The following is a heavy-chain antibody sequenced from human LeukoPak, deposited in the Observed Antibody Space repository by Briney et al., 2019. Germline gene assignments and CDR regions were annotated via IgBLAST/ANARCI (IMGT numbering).Heavy chain of an antibody. Sequence: GGSLRLSCAASGFTFSSYTMHWVRQAPGKGLEWVAVISYDGSNKYYADSVKGRFTISRDNSKNTLYLQMNSLRAEDTAVYYCAKDPNYYGSGSYPYDVYWGQGTLVTVSS. CDR3: AKDPNYYGSGSYPYDVY. D-gene: IGHD3-10*01. CDR2: ISYDGSNK. CDR1: GFTFSSYT. V-gene: IGHV3-30*04. J-gene: IGHJ4*02.